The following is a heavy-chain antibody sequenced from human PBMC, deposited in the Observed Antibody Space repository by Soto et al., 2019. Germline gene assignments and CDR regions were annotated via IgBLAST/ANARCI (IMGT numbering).Heavy chain of an antibody. CDR3: ARVGGYYGSGSYYNSPFDY. Sequence: QVQLQESGPGLVKPSQTLSLTCTVSGGSISSGGYYWSWIRQHPGKGLEWIGYFYYSGSTYYNPSLKSRVTISVDTSKNQFSLKLSSVTAADTAVYYCARVGGYYGSGSYYNSPFDYWGQGTLVTVSS. J-gene: IGHJ4*02. V-gene: IGHV4-31*03. CDR2: FYYSGST. D-gene: IGHD3-10*01. CDR1: GGSISSGGYY.